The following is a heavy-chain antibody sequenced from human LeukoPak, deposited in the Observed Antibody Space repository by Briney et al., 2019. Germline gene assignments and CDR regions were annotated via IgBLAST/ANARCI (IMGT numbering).Heavy chain of an antibody. CDR2: ISSSSSYI. CDR3: ARDNKWELPMDV. Sequence: PGGSLRLSCAASGFTFSSYSMNWVRQAPGKGLEWVSSISSSSSYIYYADSVKARFTISRDNSKNSLYLQMNSLRAEDTAGYYCARDNKWELPMDVWGKGTTVTVSS. CDR1: GFTFSSYS. D-gene: IGHD1-26*01. V-gene: IGHV3-21*01. J-gene: IGHJ6*04.